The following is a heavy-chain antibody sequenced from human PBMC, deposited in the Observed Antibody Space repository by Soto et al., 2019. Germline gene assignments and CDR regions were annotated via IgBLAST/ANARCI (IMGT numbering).Heavy chain of an antibody. D-gene: IGHD1-26*01. V-gene: IGHV3-30*03. J-gene: IGHJ4*02. CDR3: ARDHEGRGTYFDY. CDR2: ISSDGGNK. CDR1: GFTFSSHA. Sequence: PGGSLRLSCAASGFTFSSHAMHWVRQAPGKGLEWVALISSDGGNKYYIDSVKGRFTISRDNSKNSLSLQMNSLRAEDTAVYYCARDHEGRGTYFDYWGQGTLVTVSS.